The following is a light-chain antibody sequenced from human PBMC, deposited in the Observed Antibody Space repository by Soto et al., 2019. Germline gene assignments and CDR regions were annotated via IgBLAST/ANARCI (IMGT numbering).Light chain of an antibody. J-gene: IGLJ1*01. V-gene: IGLV1-40*01. Sequence: QSVLTQPPAVPGAPGRRVTISCTGSSSNIGAGYDVHWYQQLPGTAPKLLICGTSNRPSAVPDRFSGSKSGTSASLAITGLQAEDEADFYCQSHDSSMSAYVFGTGTKVTVL. CDR2: GTS. CDR1: SSNIGAGYD. CDR3: QSHDSSMSAYV.